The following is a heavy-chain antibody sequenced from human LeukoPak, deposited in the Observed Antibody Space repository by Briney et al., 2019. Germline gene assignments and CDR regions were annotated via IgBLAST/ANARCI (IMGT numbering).Heavy chain of an antibody. CDR1: GFTFSSYS. Sequence: GGSLRLPCAASGFTFSSYSMNWVRQAPGKGLEWVSSISSSSSYIYYADSVKGRCTISRDNAKNSLYLQMNSLRAEDTAVYYCAREPRDYYYYMDVWGKGTTVTVSS. CDR2: ISSSSSYI. J-gene: IGHJ6*03. CDR3: AREPRDYYYYMDV. V-gene: IGHV3-21*01.